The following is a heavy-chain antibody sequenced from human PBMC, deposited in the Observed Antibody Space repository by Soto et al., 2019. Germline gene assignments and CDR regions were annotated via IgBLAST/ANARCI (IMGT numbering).Heavy chain of an antibody. J-gene: IGHJ3*02. CDR1: GFTFSSYS. CDR3: VRGRGILGNAFDI. CDR2: ISSSSSYI. D-gene: IGHD2-15*01. Sequence: GGSLRLSCAASGFTFSSYSMNWVRQAPGKGLEWVSYISSSSSYIYYADSVKGRFIISRDNAKNSLYLQMNSLRAEDTAVYYSVRGRGILGNAFDIWGQGTMVTVSS. V-gene: IGHV3-21*01.